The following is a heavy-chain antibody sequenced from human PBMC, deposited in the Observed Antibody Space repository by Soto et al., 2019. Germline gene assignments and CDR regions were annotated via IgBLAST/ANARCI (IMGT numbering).Heavy chain of an antibody. Sequence: AVQVSCKASVGTFSSYAISWVRQAPGQGLEWMGGIIPIFGTANYAQKFQGRVTITADESASTAYMELSSLRSEDTAGYYCARGPSPPSSTMVRGVIKLLDQWGQGTPVIVSS. CDR1: VGTFSSYA. J-gene: IGHJ4*02. D-gene: IGHD3-10*01. V-gene: IGHV1-69*13. CDR3: ARGPSPPSSTMVRGVIKLLDQ. CDR2: IIPIFGTA.